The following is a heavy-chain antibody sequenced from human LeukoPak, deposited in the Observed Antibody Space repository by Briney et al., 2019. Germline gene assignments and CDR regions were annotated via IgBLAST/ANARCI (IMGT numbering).Heavy chain of an antibody. CDR1: GFTFSSYA. V-gene: IGHV3-23*01. CDR3: AKDYERRWGYSDY. Sequence: GGSLRLSCAASGFTFSSYAMSWVRQAPGKGLEWVSAISGSGGSTYYANSVKGRFTISRDNSKNTLYLQMNSLRAEDTAVYYCAKDYERRWGYSDYWGQGTLVTVSS. CDR2: ISGSGGST. J-gene: IGHJ4*02. D-gene: IGHD5-18*01.